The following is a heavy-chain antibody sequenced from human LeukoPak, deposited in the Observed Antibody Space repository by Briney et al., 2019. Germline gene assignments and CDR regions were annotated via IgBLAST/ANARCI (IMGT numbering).Heavy chain of an antibody. CDR1: GGSFSGYY. V-gene: IGHV4-34*01. D-gene: IGHD3-22*01. CDR2: INHSGST. Sequence: SETLSLTCAVYGGSFSGYYWSWIRQPPGKGLEWIGEINHSGSTNYNPSLKSRVTISVDTSENQFSLKLSSVTAADTAVYYCARKGPYDSSGYDFDYWGQGTLVTVSS. CDR3: ARKGPYDSSGYDFDY. J-gene: IGHJ4*02.